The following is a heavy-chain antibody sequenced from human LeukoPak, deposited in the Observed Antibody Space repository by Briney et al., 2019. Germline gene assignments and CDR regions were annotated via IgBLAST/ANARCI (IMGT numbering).Heavy chain of an antibody. CDR1: GFTFSSYW. V-gene: IGHV3-7*01. D-gene: IGHD6-6*01. J-gene: IGHJ6*03. CDR2: IKQDGSEK. CDR3: ASNPIPSPWQLVGGDANYMDV. Sequence: GGSLRLSCAASGFTFSSYWMSWVRQAPGRGLEWVANIKQDGSEKYYVDSVKGRFTISRDNAKNSLYLQMNSLRAEDTAVYYCASNPIPSPWQLVGGDANYMDVWGKGTTVTVSS.